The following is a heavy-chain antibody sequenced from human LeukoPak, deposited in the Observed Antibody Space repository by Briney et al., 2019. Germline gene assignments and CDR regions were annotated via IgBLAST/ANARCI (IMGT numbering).Heavy chain of an antibody. V-gene: IGHV3-53*01. CDR3: AREAVTRNYFDY. CDR1: GFTVSSNY. CDR2: IYSGGST. J-gene: IGHJ4*02. Sequence: TGGSLRLSRAASGFTVSSNYMNWVRQAPGKGLEWVSVIYSGGSTYYADSVKGRFTISRDNSKNTLYLQMNSLRAEDTAVYYCAREAVTRNYFDYWGQGTLVTVSS. D-gene: IGHD4-17*01.